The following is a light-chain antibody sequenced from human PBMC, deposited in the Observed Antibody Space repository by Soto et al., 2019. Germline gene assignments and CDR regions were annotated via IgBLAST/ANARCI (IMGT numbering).Light chain of an antibody. J-gene: IGKJ5*01. CDR2: GAS. CDR1: QSLTTSY. Sequence: EIVLTQSPGTLSLFPGERATLSCRASQSLTTSYLAWYQQKPGQAPRLLIYGASSRETGIKDRFSGSRSGTDYTLTISRQELDEFAVHYYQPYGSSPTFGQGTRLEIK. V-gene: IGKV3-20*01. CDR3: QPYGSSPT.